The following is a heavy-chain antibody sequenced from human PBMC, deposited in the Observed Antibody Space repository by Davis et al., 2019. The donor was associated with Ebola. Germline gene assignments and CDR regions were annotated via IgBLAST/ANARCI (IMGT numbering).Heavy chain of an antibody. CDR1: GESFSDYF. D-gene: IGHD1-20*01. CDR2: INQSGDI. J-gene: IGHJ6*02. Sequence: GSLRLSCAVYGESFSDYFWPWIRQPPGKGLEWIGEINQSGDINYKPSLESRLSMSVDPSKNQFSLSLKSVTAADTAEYVCARGSITGINGMDVWGQGTTVTVSS. V-gene: IGHV4-34*01. CDR3: ARGSITGINGMDV.